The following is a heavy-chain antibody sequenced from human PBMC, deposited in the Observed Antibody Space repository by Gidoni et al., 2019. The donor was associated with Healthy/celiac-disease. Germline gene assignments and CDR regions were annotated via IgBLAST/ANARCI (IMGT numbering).Heavy chain of an antibody. CDR1: GFPFSSYS. Sequence: EVQLVESGGGLVKPGGSLRLSCAASGFPFSSYSMNWVRQAPGKGLEWVSSISSSSSYIYYADSVKGRFTISRDNAKNSLYLQMNSLRAEDTAVYYCARVPYCSGGSCYSRAYWGQGTLVTVSS. CDR2: ISSSSSYI. V-gene: IGHV3-21*01. D-gene: IGHD2-15*01. J-gene: IGHJ4*02. CDR3: ARVPYCSGGSCYSRAY.